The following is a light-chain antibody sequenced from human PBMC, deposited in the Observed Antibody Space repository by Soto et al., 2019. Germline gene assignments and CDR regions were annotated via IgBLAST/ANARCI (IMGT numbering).Light chain of an antibody. CDR3: SSYTDSSNFVV. J-gene: IGLJ2*01. CDR2: EVS. CDR1: DNDVGGFDY. Sequence: QSALTQPPSASGSPGQSVTISCTGTDNDVGGFDYVSWYQHHPGKAPKLVTYEVSKRPSGVPDRFSGSKSGNTASLTVSGLQAEDEADYFCSSYTDSSNFVVFGGGTKLTVL. V-gene: IGLV2-8*01.